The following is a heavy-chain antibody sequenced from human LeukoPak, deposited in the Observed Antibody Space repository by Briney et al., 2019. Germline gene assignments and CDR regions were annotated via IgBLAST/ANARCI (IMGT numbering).Heavy chain of an antibody. Sequence: QPGGSLRLSCAASGFTFSGYWMNWVRQATGKGLEWVAHIKKEGSEKYYVDSVKGRFTISRDNAKNSLYLQMNSLRADDTAVYYCATDYYDSSGYYTGTYWGQGTLVTVSS. CDR2: IKKEGSEK. D-gene: IGHD3-22*01. V-gene: IGHV3-7*03. CDR3: ATDYYDSSGYYTGTY. CDR1: GFTFSGYW. J-gene: IGHJ4*02.